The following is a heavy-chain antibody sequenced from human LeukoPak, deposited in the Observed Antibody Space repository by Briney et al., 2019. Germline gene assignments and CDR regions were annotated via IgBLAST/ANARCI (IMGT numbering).Heavy chain of an antibody. J-gene: IGHJ4*02. V-gene: IGHV4-61*08. CDR1: GGSISSGGYY. D-gene: IGHD3-22*01. CDR3: ARGHYYDKPLGY. CDR2: IYYSGST. Sequence: SETLSLTCTVSGGSISSGGYYWSWIRQHPGKGLEWIGYIYYSGSTNYNPSLKSRVTISVDTSKNQFSLKLSSVTAADTAVYYCARGHYYDKPLGYWGQGTLVTVSS.